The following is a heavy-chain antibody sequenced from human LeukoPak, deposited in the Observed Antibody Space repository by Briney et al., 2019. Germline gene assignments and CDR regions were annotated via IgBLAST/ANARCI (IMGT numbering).Heavy chain of an antibody. V-gene: IGHV1-8*02. CDR3: ARSRDGYNWAFDI. J-gene: IGHJ3*02. Sequence: ASVKVSCKASGYTFTSYGISWVRQATGQGLEWMGWMNPNSGNTGYAQKFQGRVTMTRNTSISTAYMELSSLRSEDTAVYYCARSRDGYNWAFDIWGQGTMVTVSS. D-gene: IGHD5-24*01. CDR2: MNPNSGNT. CDR1: GYTFTSYG.